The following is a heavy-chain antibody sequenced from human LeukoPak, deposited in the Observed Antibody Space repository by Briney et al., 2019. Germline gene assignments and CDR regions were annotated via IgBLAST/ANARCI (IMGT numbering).Heavy chain of an antibody. D-gene: IGHD1-26*01. CDR3: ARDYSGSYSPFDY. CDR2: IYTSGST. Sequence: PSETLSLTCTVSGASISSYYWSWIRQPPGKGLEWIGFIYTSGSTNYNPSLKSQVTISVDTSKNQFTSKNQFSLKLNSVTAADTAVYYCARDYSGSYSPFDYWGQGTLVTVSS. V-gene: IGHV4-4*09. J-gene: IGHJ4*02. CDR1: GASISSYY.